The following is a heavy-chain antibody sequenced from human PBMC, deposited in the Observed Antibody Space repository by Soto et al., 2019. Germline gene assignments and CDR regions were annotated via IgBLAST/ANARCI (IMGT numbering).Heavy chain of an antibody. CDR1: GFTFSYYW. V-gene: IGHV3-7*01. CDR3: ARGGSESDY. J-gene: IGHJ4*02. D-gene: IGHD3-16*01. Sequence: EVQLVESGGDLVQPGGSLRLSCAASGFTFSYYWMSWVRQAPGKGLEWVANIKQDGSEKNYVDSVKGRFSISRDNAKNSLYLQVNSPRADDTDMYYCARGGSESDYWGQGTLVTVAS. CDR2: IKQDGSEK.